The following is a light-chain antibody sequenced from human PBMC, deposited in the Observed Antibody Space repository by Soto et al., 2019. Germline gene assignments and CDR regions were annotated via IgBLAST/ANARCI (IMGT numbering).Light chain of an antibody. CDR2: DAS. CDR3: VQRTTWPWT. J-gene: IGKJ1*01. Sequence: EIVLTQSPGTLSLSPGERATLTCRASQSVSVHLAWYQQKPGQAPRLPIYDASNRATGIPARFSGSGSGTDFTLTISSLEPEDFAVYHCVQRTTWPWTCGQGSKVEIK. CDR1: QSVSVH. V-gene: IGKV3-11*01.